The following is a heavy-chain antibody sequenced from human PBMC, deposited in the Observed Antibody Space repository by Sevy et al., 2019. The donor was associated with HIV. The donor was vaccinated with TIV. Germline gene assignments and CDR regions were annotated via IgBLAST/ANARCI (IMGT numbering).Heavy chain of an antibody. V-gene: IGHV3-21*01. J-gene: IGHJ4*02. CDR2: ITSSSTYI. CDR1: GFTFNSYT. CDR3: ARDGGSSSSSCLLYFGY. D-gene: IGHD2-2*01. Sequence: GGSLRLSCAASGFTFNSYTMNWVRQAPGKGLEWVSSITSSSTYIYYADSVKGRFTISRDNAKNSLYLQMNSLRAEDTAVYYCARDGGSSSSSCLLYFGYWGEGRLVTVSS.